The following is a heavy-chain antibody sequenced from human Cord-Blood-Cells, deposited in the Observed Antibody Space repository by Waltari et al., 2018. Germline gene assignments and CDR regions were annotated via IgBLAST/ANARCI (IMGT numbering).Heavy chain of an antibody. CDR1: GGSISSYY. Sequence: QVQLQESGPGLVKPSETLSLTCTVSGGSISSYYWSWIRQPPGKGLEWIGYIYYSGSINYNPSLKSRVTISVDTSKNQFSLKLSSVTAADTAVYYCARLYYDFWSGYYDYWGQGTLVTVSS. D-gene: IGHD3-3*01. V-gene: IGHV4-59*01. J-gene: IGHJ4*02. CDR2: IYYSGSI. CDR3: ARLYYDFWSGYYDY.